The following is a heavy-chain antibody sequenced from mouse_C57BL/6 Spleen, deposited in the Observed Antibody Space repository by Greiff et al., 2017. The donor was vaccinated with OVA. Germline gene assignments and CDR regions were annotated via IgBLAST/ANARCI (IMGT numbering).Heavy chain of an antibody. CDR2: ISYDGST. CDR3: TRWLLPYAMDY. J-gene: IGHJ4*01. D-gene: IGHD2-3*01. V-gene: IGHV3-6*01. CDR1: GYSFTSGYI. Sequence: VQLKESGPGLVKPSQSLSLSCSVSGYSFTSGYISFWNRPPHGNHLDWMGYISYDGSTNYNPSLKNRFPISRDTSKNQIYLKLSTVTTEDTATYYCTRWLLPYAMDYWGQGTSVTVSS.